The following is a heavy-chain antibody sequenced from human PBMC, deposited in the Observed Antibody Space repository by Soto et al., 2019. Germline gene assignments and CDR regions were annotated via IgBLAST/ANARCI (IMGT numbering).Heavy chain of an antibody. CDR1: GGSISSYY. Sequence: SETLSLTCTVSGGSISSYYWSWIRQPPGKGLEWIGYIYYSGSTNYNPSLKSRVTISVDMPKNQFSLKLSSVTAADTAVYYCARGWYSSGWEDSYYFDYWGQGTLVTVSS. V-gene: IGHV4-59*01. J-gene: IGHJ4*02. CDR2: IYYSGST. D-gene: IGHD6-19*01. CDR3: ARGWYSSGWEDSYYFDY.